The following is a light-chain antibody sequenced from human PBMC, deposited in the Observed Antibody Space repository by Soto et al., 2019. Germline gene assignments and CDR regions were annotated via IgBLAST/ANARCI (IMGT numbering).Light chain of an antibody. Sequence: IVMTQSPAPLSMYPGARAPLSCRASQSVSSNLAWYQQKPGQAPRLLIYGASTRATGIPARFSGSGSGTEFTLTISSLQSEDFAVYYCQQYNNWPSWTFGQGTKVDIK. CDR3: QQYNNWPSWT. V-gene: IGKV3-15*01. CDR1: QSVSSN. J-gene: IGKJ1*01. CDR2: GAS.